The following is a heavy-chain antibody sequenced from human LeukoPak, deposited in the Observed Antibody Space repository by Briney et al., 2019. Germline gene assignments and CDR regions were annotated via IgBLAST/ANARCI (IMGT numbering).Heavy chain of an antibody. D-gene: IGHD4-17*01. V-gene: IGHV1-46*01. Sequence: ASVKVSCKASGYTFTSYYMHWVRQAPGQGLEWMGIINPSGGSTSYAQKFQGRVTITADESTSTVYMELSSLRSEDTAMYFCARAGPEADDYGDYRYYYYMDVWGKGTTVSISS. CDR3: ARAGPEADDYGDYRYYYYMDV. CDR1: GYTFTSYY. CDR2: INPSGGST. J-gene: IGHJ6*03.